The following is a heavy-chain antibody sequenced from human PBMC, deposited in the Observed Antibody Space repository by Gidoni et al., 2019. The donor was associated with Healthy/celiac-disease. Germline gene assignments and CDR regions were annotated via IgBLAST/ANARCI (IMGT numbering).Heavy chain of an antibody. CDR2: IKSKTDGGTT. V-gene: IGHV3-15*01. CDR1: GFTFSNAW. CDR3: TTGPIAAAGYYYYYYYMDV. D-gene: IGHD6-13*01. J-gene: IGHJ6*03. Sequence: EVQLVESGGGLVKPGGSLRLSCAASGFTFSNAWMSWVRQAPGKGLEWVGRIKSKTDGGTTDYAAPVKGRFTISRDDSKNTLYLQMNSLKTEDTAVYYCTTGPIAAAGYYYYYYYMDVWGKGTTVTVSS.